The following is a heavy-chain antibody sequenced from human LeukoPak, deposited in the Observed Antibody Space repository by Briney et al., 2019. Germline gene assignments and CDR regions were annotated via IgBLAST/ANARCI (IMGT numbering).Heavy chain of an antibody. V-gene: IGHV3-49*04. J-gene: IGHJ4*02. D-gene: IGHD3-16*02. CDR2: IRSKAYGGTT. CDR1: GFTFGDYA. CDR3: TREAPYVWGSYRSPPFDY. Sequence: QPGRSLRLSCTASGFTFGDYAMSWVRQAPGKGLEWVGFIRSKAYGGTTEYAASVKGRFTISRDDSKSIAYLQMNSLKTEDTAVYYCTREAPYVWGSYRSPPFDYWGQGTLVTVSS.